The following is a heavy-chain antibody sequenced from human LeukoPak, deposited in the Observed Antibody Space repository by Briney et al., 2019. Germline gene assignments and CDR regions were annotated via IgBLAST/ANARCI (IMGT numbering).Heavy chain of an antibody. CDR2: IFRGGST. D-gene: IGHD3-3*01. Sequence: PAETLSLICAVSGYSISIAYYWGWIRQPPGKGLEWIGRIFRGGSTSYNPSLKSRLTMSMDTSKNQFSLQLTSVTAADTAVYYCARYDSRGSGSTQLEYWGQGILVTISS. CDR3: ARYDSRGSGSTQLEY. J-gene: IGHJ4*02. V-gene: IGHV4-38-2*01. CDR1: GYSISIAYY.